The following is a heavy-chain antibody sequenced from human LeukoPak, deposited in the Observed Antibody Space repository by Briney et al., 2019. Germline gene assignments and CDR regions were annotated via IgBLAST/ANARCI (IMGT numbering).Heavy chain of an antibody. CDR2: INPSGGST. Sequence: ASVKVSCKASAYTFTSYYMHWVXQAXGQGLEWMGIINPSGGSTNYAQNFQGRVTMTRDTSTSTVYMELSSLRSEDTAVYYCARGGPAYCGDDCYSNGYFDYWGQGTLVTVSS. D-gene: IGHD2-21*02. CDR1: AYTFTSYY. V-gene: IGHV1-46*01. J-gene: IGHJ4*02. CDR3: ARGGPAYCGDDCYSNGYFDY.